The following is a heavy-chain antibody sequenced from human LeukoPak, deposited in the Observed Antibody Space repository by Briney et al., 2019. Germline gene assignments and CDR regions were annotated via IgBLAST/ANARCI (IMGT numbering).Heavy chain of an antibody. D-gene: IGHD3-3*01. J-gene: IGHJ3*02. CDR3: ARGGYYFHDAFDI. CDR2: INSDESST. V-gene: IGHV3-74*01. CDR1: GFTFSSYW. Sequence: GGSLRLSCAASGFTFSSYWMHWVRQAPGQGLVWVSRINSDESSTSYADSVKGRFTISRDNAKNTLYLQMNSLRAEDTAVYYCARGGYYFHDAFDIWGQGTMVTVSS.